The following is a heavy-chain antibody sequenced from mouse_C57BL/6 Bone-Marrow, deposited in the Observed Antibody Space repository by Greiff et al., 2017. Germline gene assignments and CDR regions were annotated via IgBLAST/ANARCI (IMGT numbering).Heavy chain of an antibody. D-gene: IGHD2-2*01. V-gene: IGHV5-4*01. CDR3: ARDYGYHWYFDV. CDR2: ISDGGSYT. Sequence: DVKLVESGGGLVKPGGSLKLSCAASGFTFSSYAMSWVRQTPEKRLEWVATISDGGSYTYYPDNVKGRFTISRDNAKNNLYLQMSHLKSEDTAMYYYARDYGYHWYFDVWGTGTTFTVSS. CDR1: GFTFSSYA. J-gene: IGHJ1*03.